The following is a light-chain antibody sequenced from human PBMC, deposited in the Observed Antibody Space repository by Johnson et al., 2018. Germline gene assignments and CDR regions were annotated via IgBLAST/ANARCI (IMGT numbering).Light chain of an antibody. J-gene: IGLJ1*01. Sequence: QSVLTQPPSVSAAPGQKVTISCSGSSSNIGNNYVSWYQQLPGTAPKLLIYENNKRPSGIPDRFSGSKSGTSATLGITGLQTGDEADYYYGTWDSSLSAENVFGTGTKVTVL. CDR1: SSNIGNNY. V-gene: IGLV1-51*02. CDR3: GTWDSSLSAENV. CDR2: ENN.